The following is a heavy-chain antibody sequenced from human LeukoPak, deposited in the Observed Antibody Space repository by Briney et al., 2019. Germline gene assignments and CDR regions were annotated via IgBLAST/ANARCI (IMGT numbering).Heavy chain of an antibody. J-gene: IGHJ6*03. V-gene: IGHV4-34*01. Sequence: SETLSLTCAVYGGSFSGYYWSWIRQPPGKGLEWIGEINHSGSTNYNPSLKSRVTISVDTSKNQFSLKLSSVTAADTAVYYCARTVRGVIDYYMDVWGKGTTVTISS. CDR3: ARTVRGVIDYYMDV. D-gene: IGHD3-10*01. CDR2: INHSGST. CDR1: GGSFSGYY.